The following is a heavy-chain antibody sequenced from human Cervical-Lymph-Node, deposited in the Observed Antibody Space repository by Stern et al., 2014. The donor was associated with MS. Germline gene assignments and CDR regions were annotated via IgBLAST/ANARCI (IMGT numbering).Heavy chain of an antibody. D-gene: IGHD3-3*02. CDR3: ARSFSAPGDYFDP. J-gene: IGHJ5*02. CDR1: GGSARSTGFY. Sequence: QVQLQESGPGLVRPSQALSLTCTVSGGSARSTGFYWTWIRQLPGKGLEWSGHIYYSGSTDYNPSLKSLVTISVDTSKNQFSLKLGSVTAADTAVYYCARSFSAPGDYFDPWGQGTLVTVSS. CDR2: IYYSGST. V-gene: IGHV4-31*01.